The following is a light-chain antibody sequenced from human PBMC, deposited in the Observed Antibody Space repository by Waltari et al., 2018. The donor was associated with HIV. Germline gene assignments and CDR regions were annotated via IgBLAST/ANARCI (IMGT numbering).Light chain of an antibody. CDR2: RSN. J-gene: IGLJ3*02. CDR3: ATWDDSLSGPV. Sequence: QSVLTQPPSASGTPGQRVAISCSGSSSNIGSNYVYWYQQLPGTAPKVLIYRSNHGPSECPDRFSGSKSGTSASLAISALRSEDEADYYCATWDDSLSGPVFGGGTKLTVL. CDR1: SSNIGSNY. V-gene: IGLV1-47*01.